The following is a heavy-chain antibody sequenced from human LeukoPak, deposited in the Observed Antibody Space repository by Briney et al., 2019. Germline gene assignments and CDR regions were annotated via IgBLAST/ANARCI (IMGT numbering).Heavy chain of an antibody. CDR1: GGSISSGGYY. D-gene: IGHD1-26*01. CDR3: ARGRRRGSYSPFDY. J-gene: IGHJ4*02. V-gene: IGHV4-31*03. Sequence: SETLSLTCTVSGGSISSGGYYWSWIRQHPGKGLEWIGYIYYSGSTYYNPSLKSRVTISVDTSKNQFSLKLSSVTAADTAVYYCARGRRRGSYSPFDYWGQGTLVTVSS. CDR2: IYYSGST.